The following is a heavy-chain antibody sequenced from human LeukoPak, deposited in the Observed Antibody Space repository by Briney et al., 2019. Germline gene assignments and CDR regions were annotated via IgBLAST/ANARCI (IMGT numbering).Heavy chain of an antibody. Sequence: SETLSLTXTVSGYSISSGYYWGWIRQPPGKGLEWIGSIYHSGSTYYNPSLKSRVTISVDTSKNQFSLKLSSVTVADTAVYYCARDPVVATGGAYWGQGTLVTVSS. CDR1: GYSISSGYY. CDR2: IYHSGST. V-gene: IGHV4-38-2*02. J-gene: IGHJ4*02. D-gene: IGHD5-12*01. CDR3: ARDPVVATGGAY.